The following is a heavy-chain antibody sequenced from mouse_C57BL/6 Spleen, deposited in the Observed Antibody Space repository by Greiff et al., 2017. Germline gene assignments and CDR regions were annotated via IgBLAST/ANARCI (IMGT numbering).Heavy chain of an antibody. CDR1: GYAFSSSW. CDR2: IYPGDGDT. Sequence: QVQLQQSGPELVKPGASVKISCKASGYAFSSSWMNWVKQRPGKGLEWIGRIYPGDGDTNYNGKFKGKATLTADKSSSTAYMQLSSLTSEDSAVYFCASTWYYYGSSYGYFDYWGQGTTRTVSS. CDR3: ASTWYYYGSSYGYFDY. D-gene: IGHD1-1*01. J-gene: IGHJ2*01. V-gene: IGHV1-82*01.